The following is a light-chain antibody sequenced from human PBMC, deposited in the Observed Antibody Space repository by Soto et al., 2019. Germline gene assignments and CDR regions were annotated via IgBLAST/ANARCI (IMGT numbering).Light chain of an antibody. CDR2: EGT. J-gene: IGLJ3*02. V-gene: IGLV2-23*01. CDR3: WSYAGSSTWV. CDR1: SSDIGRYNL. Sequence: QSVLTQPHSVSGSPGQSITISCTGTSSDIGRYNLVPWYQQHPGTAPKLLMYEGTKRPSGASNRFSGSKSGNTASLTITGLQAEDEADYYCWSYAGSSTWVFGGGTKLTVL.